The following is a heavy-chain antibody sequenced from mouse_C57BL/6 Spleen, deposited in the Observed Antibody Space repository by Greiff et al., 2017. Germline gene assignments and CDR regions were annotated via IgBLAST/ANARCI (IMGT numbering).Heavy chain of an antibody. J-gene: IGHJ2*01. Sequence: QVQLQQPGTELVKPGASVKLSCKASGYTFTSYWMHWVKQRPGQGLEWIGNINPSNGGTNYNEKFKSKATLTVDNSSSTAYMQLSSLTYEDSAVYYCARSPWGSSYGYFDYWGQGTTLTVSS. V-gene: IGHV1-53*01. CDR3: ARSPWGSSYGYFDY. CDR1: GYTFTSYW. CDR2: INPSNGGT. D-gene: IGHD1-1*01.